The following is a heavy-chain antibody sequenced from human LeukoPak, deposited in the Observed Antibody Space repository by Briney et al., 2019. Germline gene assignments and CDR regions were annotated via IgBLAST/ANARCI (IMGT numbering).Heavy chain of an antibody. D-gene: IGHD2-2*01. CDR1: GFTFSSSA. CDR3: AKLPAADLYYYYYMDV. CDR2: ISGST. Sequence: PGGSLRLSCAASGFTFSSSAMSWVRQAPGKGLEWVSAISGSTYYADSVKGRFTISRDNSKNTLYLQMNSLRAEDTAVYYCAKLPAADLYYYYYMDVWGKGTTVTVSS. V-gene: IGHV3-23*01. J-gene: IGHJ6*03.